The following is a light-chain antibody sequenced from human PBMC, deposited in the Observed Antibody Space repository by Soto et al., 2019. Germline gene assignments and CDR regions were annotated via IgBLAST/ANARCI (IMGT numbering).Light chain of an antibody. CDR3: QQRSNWPT. CDR2: DAS. V-gene: IGKV3-11*01. Sequence: EIVLTPSPATLSLSPGERATLSCRASQSVSSYLAWYQQKPGQAPRLLIYDASNRATGIPARFSGSGSGTDFTLTISSLEPEDFAVYYCQQRSNWPTLGGGTKVEIK. J-gene: IGKJ4*01. CDR1: QSVSSY.